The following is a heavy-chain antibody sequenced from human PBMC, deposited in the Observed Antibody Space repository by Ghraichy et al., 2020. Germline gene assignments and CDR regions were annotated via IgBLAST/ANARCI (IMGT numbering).Heavy chain of an antibody. CDR1: GFTFSSYA. Sequence: GSLTLSCAASGFTFSSYAMSWVRQAPGKGLEWVSAISGSGGSTYYADSVKGRFTISRDNSKNTLYLQMNSLRAEDTAVYYCAKDSGVAPDYYGSPYYYYYYGMDVWGQGTTVTVSS. CDR3: AKDSGVAPDYYGSPYYYYYYGMDV. D-gene: IGHD3-10*01. CDR2: ISGSGGST. J-gene: IGHJ6*02. V-gene: IGHV3-23*01.